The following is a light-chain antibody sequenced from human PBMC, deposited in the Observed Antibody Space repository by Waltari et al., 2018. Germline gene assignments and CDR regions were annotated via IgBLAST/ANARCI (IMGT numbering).Light chain of an antibody. CDR3: QQLRSYPS. CDR2: DAS. V-gene: IGKV1-9*01. CDR1: EGVSTS. J-gene: IGKJ5*01. Sequence: DIQLTQSPSFLSASVGDRVTITCRASEGVSTSLAWYQQKSGNAPNLLIYDASTLQNGVPSRFSGSGSGTEFNLTISSLQPEDFVTYSCQQLRSYPSFGQGTRL.